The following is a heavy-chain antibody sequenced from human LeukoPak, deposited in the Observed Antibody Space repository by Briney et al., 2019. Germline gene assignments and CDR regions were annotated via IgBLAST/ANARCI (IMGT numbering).Heavy chain of an antibody. CDR2: VYYRGST. V-gene: IGHV4-59*01. CDR1: GGSINGYY. D-gene: IGHD3-22*01. CDR3: ARADYDTSAYYYTFDY. Sequence: SETLSLTCTVSGGSINGYYWSWIRQPPEKGLEWIGYVYYRGSTNYNPSLKSRVTISVDTAKNQFSLKLSSVSAADTAVYYCARADYDTSAYYYTFDYWGQGTLDTVSS. J-gene: IGHJ4*02.